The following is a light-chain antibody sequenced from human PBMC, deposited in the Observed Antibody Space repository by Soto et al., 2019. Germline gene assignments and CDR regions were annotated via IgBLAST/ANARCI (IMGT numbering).Light chain of an antibody. Sequence: DIQMTQSHSTLSASVGDRVTITCRASQSINTWLAWYQQKPGKAPKLLIYSASTLESGVPSRFSGSGSGTELTLTISSLQPDDFSTYYCQHYNTYSGTFGPGTKVDI. V-gene: IGKV1-5*03. CDR3: QHYNTYSGT. CDR1: QSINTW. J-gene: IGKJ3*01. CDR2: SAS.